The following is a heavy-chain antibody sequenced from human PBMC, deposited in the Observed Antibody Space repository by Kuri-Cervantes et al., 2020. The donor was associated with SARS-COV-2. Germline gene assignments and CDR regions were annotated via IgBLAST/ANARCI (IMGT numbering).Heavy chain of an antibody. V-gene: IGHV3-23*01. J-gene: IGHJ4*02. CDR2: ISGSGGST. CDR3: ARAFRSSWSSYFDY. CDR1: GFTFSSYA. Sequence: GGSLRLSCAASGFTFSSYAMSWVRQAPGKGLEWVSAISGSGGSTYYADSVKGRFTISRDNSKSTLFLEMNSLTVDDTAVYYCARAFRSSWSSYFDYWGQGTPVTVSS.